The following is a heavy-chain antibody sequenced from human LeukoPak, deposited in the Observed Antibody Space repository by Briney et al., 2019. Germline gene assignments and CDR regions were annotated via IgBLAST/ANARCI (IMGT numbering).Heavy chain of an antibody. Sequence: PSETLSLTCAVYGGSFSGYYWSWIRQPPGKGLEWIGEINHSGSTNYNPSLKSRVTISVDTSKNQFSLKLSSVTAADTAVYYCARATRDYDFWSGYSGAFDIWGQGTMVTVSS. CDR3: ARATRDYDFWSGYSGAFDI. CDR2: INHSGST. J-gene: IGHJ3*02. CDR1: GGSFSGYY. V-gene: IGHV4-34*01. D-gene: IGHD3-3*01.